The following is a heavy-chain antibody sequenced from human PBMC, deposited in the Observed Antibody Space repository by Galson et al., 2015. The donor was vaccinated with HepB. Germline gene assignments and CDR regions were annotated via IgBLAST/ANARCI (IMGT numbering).Heavy chain of an antibody. J-gene: IGHJ5*02. D-gene: IGHD6-6*01. V-gene: IGHV1-3*01. CDR1: GYIFTSYI. CDR2: INAGNGDT. CDR3: ARSSASPS. Sequence: SVKVSCKASGYIFTSYIIHWVRQAPGQRLEWMGSINAGNGDTKYSQDFQGRVTITRDTSTTTAYMELGSLKSEDTAMYYCARSSASPSWGQGTLVTVSS.